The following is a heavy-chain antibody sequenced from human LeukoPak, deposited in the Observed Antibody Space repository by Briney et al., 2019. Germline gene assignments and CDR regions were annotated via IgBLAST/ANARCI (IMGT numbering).Heavy chain of an antibody. Sequence: SETLSLTCAVYGGSFSGYYWSWIRQPPGKGLEWIGEINHSGSTNYNPSLKSRVTISVDTSKNQFSLKLSSVTAADTAVYYCARFPYDSSVYYLGGQETLVTVSS. CDR3: ARFPYDSSVYYL. CDR2: INHSGST. J-gene: IGHJ4*02. CDR1: GGSFSGYY. V-gene: IGHV4-34*01. D-gene: IGHD3-22*01.